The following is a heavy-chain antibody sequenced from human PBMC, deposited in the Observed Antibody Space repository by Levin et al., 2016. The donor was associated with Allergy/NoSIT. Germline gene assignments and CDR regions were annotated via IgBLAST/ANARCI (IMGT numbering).Heavy chain of an antibody. D-gene: IGHD6-13*01. CDR2: IKYDGKEI. Sequence: GGSLRLSCATSGFAFSNYWLTWVRQAAGKGLEWVANIKYDGKEIYYLDSVKGRFTISRDNAKRSLYLQLNSLRVADTAVYFCARGFQQYNGLDVWGQGTTVTVSS. CDR1: GFAFSNYW. CDR3: ARGFQQYNGLDV. J-gene: IGHJ6*02. V-gene: IGHV3-7*03.